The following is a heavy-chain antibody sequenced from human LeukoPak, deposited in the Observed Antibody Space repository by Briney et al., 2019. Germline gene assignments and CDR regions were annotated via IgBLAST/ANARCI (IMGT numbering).Heavy chain of an antibody. Sequence: GGSLRLSCAASGFTFSSYWMSWVRQAPGKGLEWVANIKEDGSAKYYVDSVKGRFTISRDNAKNSLYLQMNNLSAEDTAVYYCVRDSPGFGAYDFDWGQGTLVTVSS. J-gene: IGHJ4*02. CDR1: GFTFSSYW. CDR3: VRDSPGFGAYDFD. D-gene: IGHD5-12*01. V-gene: IGHV3-7*01. CDR2: IKEDGSAK.